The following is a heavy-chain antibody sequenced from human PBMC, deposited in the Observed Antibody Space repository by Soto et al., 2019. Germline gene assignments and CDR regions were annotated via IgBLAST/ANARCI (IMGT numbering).Heavy chain of an antibody. CDR2: IYYSGST. V-gene: IGHV4-59*01. Sequence: SETLSLTCTVSGGSISSYYWSWIRQPPGKGLEWIGYIYYSGSTNYNPSLKSRVTISVDTSKNQFSLKLSSVTAADTAVYYCARASSGYYDSTYLDYWGQGTLVTVSS. J-gene: IGHJ4*02. CDR1: GGSISSYY. CDR3: ARASSGYYDSTYLDY. D-gene: IGHD3-22*01.